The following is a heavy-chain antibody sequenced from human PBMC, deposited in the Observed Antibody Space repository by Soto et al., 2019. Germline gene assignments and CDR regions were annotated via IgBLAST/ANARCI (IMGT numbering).Heavy chain of an antibody. V-gene: IGHV3-30*03. Sequence: PGGSLRLSCVASGFTFSNYAMHWVRQAPGKGLEWVAIVSYDGDNEYYADSVRGRFFISRDNSRNTLYLQTNSLRHEDTAVYYCARDARGDEYSYVEYYYYGMDGWGQGTTVTVSS. CDR3: ARDARGDEYSYVEYYYYGMDG. J-gene: IGHJ6*02. D-gene: IGHD5-18*01. CDR1: GFTFSNYA. CDR2: VSYDGDNE.